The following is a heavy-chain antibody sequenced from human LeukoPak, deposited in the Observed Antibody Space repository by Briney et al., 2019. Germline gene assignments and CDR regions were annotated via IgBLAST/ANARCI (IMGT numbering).Heavy chain of an antibody. CDR2: IYYTGST. CDR1: GGSISRSGYS. CDR3: ARALTYYYGSGTYDY. V-gene: IGHV4-30-4*07. D-gene: IGHD3-10*01. J-gene: IGHJ4*02. Sequence: PSQTLSLTCAVSGGSISRSGYSWSWIRQPPGKGLDWIAYIYYTGSTYYNPSLKSRVTISVDTSKNQFSLKLSSVTAADTAVYYCARALTYYYGSGTYDYWGQGTLVTVSS.